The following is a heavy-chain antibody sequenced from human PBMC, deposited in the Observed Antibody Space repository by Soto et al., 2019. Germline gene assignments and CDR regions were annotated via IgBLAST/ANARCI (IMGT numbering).Heavy chain of an antibody. CDR1: GFTFRNSA. D-gene: IGHD2-8*01. CDR3: AAELYLXGVCXXFDY. J-gene: IGHJ4*02. CDR2: IIVGSGNT. Sequence: QVQVVQSGPEVKKPGTSVKVSCKTSGFTFRNSAVQWVRQARGQRLEWIAWIIVGSGNTNYAQNFQGRLTITTDMSTNTAYMELSSLGSEDTAMYYCAAELYLXGVCXXFDYWGQGTLVTVSS. V-gene: IGHV1-58*01.